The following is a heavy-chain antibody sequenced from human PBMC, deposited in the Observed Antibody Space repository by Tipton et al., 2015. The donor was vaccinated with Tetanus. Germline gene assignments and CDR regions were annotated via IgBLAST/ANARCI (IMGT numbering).Heavy chain of an antibody. Sequence: TLSLTCTVSGGSVNSGSYYWSWIRQPPGKGLEWIGDIYSSGSTYSNPSLKGRVTISIDTSKNQFSLRLNSVTAADTAVYYCARDQARGARGWNYFDYWGLGTLVTVSS. CDR2: IYSSGST. CDR3: ARDQARGARGWNYFDY. J-gene: IGHJ4*02. CDR1: GGSVNSGSYY. V-gene: IGHV4-31*03. D-gene: IGHD1-26*01.